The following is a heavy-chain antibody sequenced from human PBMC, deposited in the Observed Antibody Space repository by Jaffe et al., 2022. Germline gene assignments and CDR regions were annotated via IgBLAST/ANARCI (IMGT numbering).Heavy chain of an antibody. CDR2: IKQDGSEK. V-gene: IGHV3-7*05. J-gene: IGHJ4*02. CDR1: GFTFSSYW. CDR3: ARPFPYYYGSGSYSPCDY. Sequence: EVQLVESGGGLVQPGGSLRLSCAASGFTFSSYWMSWVRQAPGKGLEWVANIKQDGSEKYYVDSVKGRFTISRDNAKNSLYLQMNSLRAEDTAVYYCARPFPYYYGSGSYSPCDYWGQGTLVTVSS. D-gene: IGHD3-10*01.